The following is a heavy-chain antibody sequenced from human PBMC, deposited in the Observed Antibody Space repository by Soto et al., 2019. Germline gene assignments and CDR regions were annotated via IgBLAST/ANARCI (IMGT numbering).Heavy chain of an antibody. D-gene: IGHD2-2*01. J-gene: IGHJ6*02. V-gene: IGHV5-51*01. CDR3: ARHSYCSSTSCYRIYYYGMDV. CDR1: GYSFTSYW. Sequence: GESLKISCKGSGYSFTSYWIGWVRQMPGKGLEWMGIIYPGDSDTRYSPSFQGQVTISADKSISTAYLQWSSLKASDTAMYYCARHSYCSSTSCYRIYYYGMDVWGQGTTVTVS. CDR2: IYPGDSDT.